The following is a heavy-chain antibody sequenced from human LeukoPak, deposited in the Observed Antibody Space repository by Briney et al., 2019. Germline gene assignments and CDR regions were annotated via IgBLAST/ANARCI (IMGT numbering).Heavy chain of an antibody. CDR3: ARGGSSSSWPFYY. Sequence: PSETLSPTCTVSGGSISSYYWSWIRQPPGKELEWIGYIHYSGSTNYNPSLKSRVTMSVDTSKNQFSLKLTSVTAADTAVYYCARGGSSSSWPFYYWGQGTLVTVSS. V-gene: IGHV4-59*01. CDR1: GGSISSYY. CDR2: IHYSGST. D-gene: IGHD6-13*01. J-gene: IGHJ4*02.